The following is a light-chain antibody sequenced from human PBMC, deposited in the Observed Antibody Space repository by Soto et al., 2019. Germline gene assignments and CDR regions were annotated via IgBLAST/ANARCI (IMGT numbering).Light chain of an antibody. J-gene: IGKJ2*01. V-gene: IGKV3-11*01. Sequence: EIVLTQSPATLSLSPGERATLSCRASQSVSSYLAWYQQKPGQAPRLLIYDASNRATGIPARFSGSGSGTDFTLTISSLEPEDFAVYDCQQRSNWPPVWTFGQGTKLEIK. CDR2: DAS. CDR3: QQRSNWPPVWT. CDR1: QSVSSY.